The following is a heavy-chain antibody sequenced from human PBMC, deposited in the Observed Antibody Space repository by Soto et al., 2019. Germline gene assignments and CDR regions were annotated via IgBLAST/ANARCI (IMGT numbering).Heavy chain of an antibody. Sequence: EVRLVESGGGLVKPGGSLTLSCVASGFTFSTYTINWVRQAPGKGLEWVSSISRSSNYIYYADSIRGRFTVSRDNANNSLYLQMNSLRAEDTAVYYCARLSCTRALDFWGQGTLVTVSS. J-gene: IGHJ4*02. V-gene: IGHV3-21*01. CDR2: ISRSSNYI. CDR1: GFTFSTYT. D-gene: IGHD3-16*02. CDR3: ARLSCTRALDF.